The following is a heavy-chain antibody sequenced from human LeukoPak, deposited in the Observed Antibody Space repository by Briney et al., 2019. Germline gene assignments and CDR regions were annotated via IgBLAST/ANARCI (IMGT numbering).Heavy chain of an antibody. V-gene: IGHV3-23*01. D-gene: IGHD6-19*01. J-gene: IGHJ4*02. CDR1: GFTFSSYA. CDR3: ARERDSSGWYDPAGLFDY. Sequence: GGSLRLSCAASGFTFSSYAMSWVRQAPGKGLEWVSGITGNGGTTYYADSVKGRFTISRDNSRNTVYLQMNSLRAEDTAVYYCARERDSSGWYDPAGLFDYWGQGTLVTVSS. CDR2: ITGNGGTT.